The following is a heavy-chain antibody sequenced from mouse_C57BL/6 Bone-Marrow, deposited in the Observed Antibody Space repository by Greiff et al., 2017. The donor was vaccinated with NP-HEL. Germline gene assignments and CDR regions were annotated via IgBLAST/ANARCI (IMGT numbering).Heavy chain of an antibody. CDR3: AKKGDGYPWYFDV. V-gene: IGHV2-5*01. D-gene: IGHD2-3*01. Sequence: QVQLKESGPGLVQPSQSLSITCTVSGFSLTSYGVHWVRQSPGKGLEWLGVIWRGGSTDYNAAFMSSLSITKDNSKSQVFFKMNSLQADDTAIYYCAKKGDGYPWYFDVWGTGTTVTVSS. CDR1: GFSLTSYG. J-gene: IGHJ1*03. CDR2: IWRGGST.